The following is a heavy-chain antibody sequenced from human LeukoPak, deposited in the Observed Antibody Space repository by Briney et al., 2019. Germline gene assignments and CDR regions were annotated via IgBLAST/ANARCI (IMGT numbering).Heavy chain of an antibody. Sequence: SETLSLTCTVSGASISIYYWSWIRQPAGKGLEWIGRMYTSGSGNYNPSLKSRVTMSVGTSKNQFSLKLSSVTAADTAVYYCARDWYDSSGYSALFDYWGQGTLVTVSS. D-gene: IGHD3-22*01. CDR1: GASISIYY. J-gene: IGHJ4*02. V-gene: IGHV4-4*07. CDR2: MYTSGSG. CDR3: ARDWYDSSGYSALFDY.